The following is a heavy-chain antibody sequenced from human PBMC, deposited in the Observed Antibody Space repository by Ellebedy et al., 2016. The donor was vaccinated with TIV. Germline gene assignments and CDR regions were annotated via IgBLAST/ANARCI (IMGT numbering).Heavy chain of an antibody. V-gene: IGHV1-69*06. CDR3: ARDGTYGMDV. J-gene: IGHJ6*02. CDR2: IIPIFRTA. CDR1: GYTFTRHG. Sequence: ASVKVSCKASGYTFTRHGISWARQAPGQGLEWLGGIIPIFRTANYAQKFQGRVTITADKSTSTAFMELRSLRSEDTAVYYCARDGTYGMDVWGQGTTVTVSS.